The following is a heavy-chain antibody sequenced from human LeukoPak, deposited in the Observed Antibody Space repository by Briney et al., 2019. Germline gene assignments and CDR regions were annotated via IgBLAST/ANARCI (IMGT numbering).Heavy chain of an antibody. J-gene: IGHJ5*01. CDR2: MYTGGTT. D-gene: IGHD3-16*01. CDR1: GFTVSGTH. V-gene: IGHV3-53*01. Sequence: PGGSLRLSCAASGFTVSGTHMSWVRQAPGKGMEWVSAMYTGGTTYYADSVTGRFTVSRDTSRNTLFLHMNRLRAEDTAVYYCAKDEATSGGGLASWGQGTLVIVSS. CDR3: AKDEATSGGGLAS.